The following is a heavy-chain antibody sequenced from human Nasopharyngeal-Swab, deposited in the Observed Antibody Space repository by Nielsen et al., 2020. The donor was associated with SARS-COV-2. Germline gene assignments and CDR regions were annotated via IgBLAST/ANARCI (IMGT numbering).Heavy chain of an antibody. Sequence: GGSLRLSCAASGFTFSSYAMSWVRQAPGKGLERVSAISGSGGSTYYADSVKGRLTISRDNSKNTLYLQMNSLRAEDTAVYYCAKDLPKQQLAQYYYYGMDVWGQGTTVTVSS. CDR3: AKDLPKQQLAQYYYYGMDV. V-gene: IGHV3-23*01. D-gene: IGHD6-13*01. CDR2: ISGSGGST. CDR1: GFTFSSYA. J-gene: IGHJ6*02.